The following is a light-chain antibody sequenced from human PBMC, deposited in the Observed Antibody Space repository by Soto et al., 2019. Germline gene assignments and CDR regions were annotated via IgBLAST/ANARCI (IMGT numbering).Light chain of an antibody. Sequence: QSALTQPASVSGSPGQSITISCTGTSSDVGNYNYVSWYQQHPGKAPKLMIYDVSYRPSGVSNRFSGSKSGNTASLTISGLQAEDEADYYCCSYTSSSTWVFGGGTKVTVL. J-gene: IGLJ3*02. CDR1: SSDVGNYNY. CDR2: DVS. CDR3: CSYTSSSTWV. V-gene: IGLV2-14*01.